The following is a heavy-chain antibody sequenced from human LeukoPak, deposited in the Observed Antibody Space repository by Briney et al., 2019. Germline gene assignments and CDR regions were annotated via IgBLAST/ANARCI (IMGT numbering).Heavy chain of an antibody. J-gene: IGHJ3*02. D-gene: IGHD1-26*01. Sequence: GGSLRLSCAASGFTFSSYWMSWVRQAPGKGLEWVSAISGSGGSTYYADSVKGRFTISRDNSKNTLYLQMNSLRAEDTAVYYCAKGTHNSGSYISGAFDIWGQGTMVTVSS. CDR2: ISGSGGST. CDR3: AKGTHNSGSYISGAFDI. CDR1: GFTFSSYW. V-gene: IGHV3-23*01.